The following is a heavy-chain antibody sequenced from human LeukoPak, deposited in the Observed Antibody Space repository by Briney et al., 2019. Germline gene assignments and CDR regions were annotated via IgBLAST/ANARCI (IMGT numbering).Heavy chain of an antibody. Sequence: GASVKVSCKASGYTFNGYYKHWVRQAPGQGLEWMGWINPNSGGTNYAQKFQGRVTMTRDTSISTAYMELSRLRSDDTAMYYCARSSGWKYNIDYWGQGTLVIVSS. CDR1: GYTFNGYY. V-gene: IGHV1-2*02. D-gene: IGHD6-19*01. CDR3: ARSSGWKYNIDY. J-gene: IGHJ4*02. CDR2: INPNSGGT.